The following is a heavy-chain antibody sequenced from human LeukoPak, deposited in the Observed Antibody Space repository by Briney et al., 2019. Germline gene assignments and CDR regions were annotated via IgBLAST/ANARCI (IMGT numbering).Heavy chain of an antibody. CDR2: IYYSGTT. Sequence: PSETLSLTCAVYGGSFSGYYWGWIRQPPGKGLEWIGSIYYSGTTYYNPSLKSRVTISLDTSKNQFSLKLSSVTAADTAVYYCARITSAFCDQWGQGILVTVSP. J-gene: IGHJ4*02. CDR1: GGSFSGYY. CDR3: ARITSAFCDQ. V-gene: IGHV4-34*01. D-gene: IGHD3-10*01.